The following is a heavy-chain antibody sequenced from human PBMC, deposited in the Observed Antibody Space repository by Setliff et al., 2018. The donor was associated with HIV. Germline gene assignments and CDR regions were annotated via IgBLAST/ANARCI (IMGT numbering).Heavy chain of an antibody. CDR2: THSSGDT. CDR1: GYTISSGYY. V-gene: IGHV4-38-2*01. D-gene: IGHD6-13*01. Sequence: PSETLSLTCALSGYTISSGYYWAWIRQPPGKGLEWIGRTHSSGDTHYNPSLNSRVTMSLDTSKNQFSLEMTSVTAADTAVYYCARGVAAAGALMDVWGKGTTVTVSS. CDR3: ARGVAAAGALMDV. J-gene: IGHJ6*03.